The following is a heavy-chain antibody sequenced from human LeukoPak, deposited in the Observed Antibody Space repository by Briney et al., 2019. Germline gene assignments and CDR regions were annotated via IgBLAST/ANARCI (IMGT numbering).Heavy chain of an antibody. Sequence: PGGSLRLSCAASAFTFSSYWMHWVRQPPGKGLEWIGSIYYSGSTYYNPSLKSRVTISVDTSKNQFSLKLSSVTAADTAVYYCARQSRSGGPGDYWGQGTLVTVSS. J-gene: IGHJ4*02. CDR2: IYYSGST. V-gene: IGHV4-39*01. CDR3: ARQSRSGGPGDY. D-gene: IGHD2-15*01. CDR1: AFTFSSYW.